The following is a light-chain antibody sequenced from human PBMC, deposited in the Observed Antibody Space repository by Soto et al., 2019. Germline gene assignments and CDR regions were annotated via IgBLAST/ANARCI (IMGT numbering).Light chain of an antibody. CDR3: SSYAGSNNLV. J-gene: IGLJ2*01. CDR1: SSDVGGYNS. V-gene: IGLV2-8*01. Sequence: QSALTQPPSASGSPGQSVTIPCTGTSSDVGGYNSVSWYQQHPGKVPKLMIYEVSKRPSGVPDRFSGSKSGNTASLTVSGLQPEDEADYYCSSYAGSNNLVFGGGTKLTVL. CDR2: EVS.